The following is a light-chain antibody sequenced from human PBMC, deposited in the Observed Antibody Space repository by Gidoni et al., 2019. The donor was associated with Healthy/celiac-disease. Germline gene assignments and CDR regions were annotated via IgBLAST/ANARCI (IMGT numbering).Light chain of an antibody. CDR3: QQYDNLLT. CDR1: QDISNY. V-gene: IGKV1-33*01. Sequence: DIQMTQSPSSLSASVGDRVTITCQASQDISNYLNWYQQKPGKAPKLLIYDASKLETGVPSRFSGSGSGTGFTFTISSLQPEDIATYYCQQYDNLLTFXGXTKVEIK. CDR2: DAS. J-gene: IGKJ4*01.